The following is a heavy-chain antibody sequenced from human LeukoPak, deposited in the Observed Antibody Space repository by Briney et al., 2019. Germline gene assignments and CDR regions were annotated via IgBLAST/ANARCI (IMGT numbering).Heavy chain of an antibody. CDR3: AKEGGFQLPFDS. J-gene: IGHJ4*02. CDR2: ISGTGGRT. Sequence: GGSLRLSCVASGFTFTNYGMGLVRQAPGKGLEWVSAISGTGGRTYYADSAKGRLTISKDDSKNTLYLQMNSLRAEDTAVYYCAKEGGFQLPFDSWGQGTLVTVSS. D-gene: IGHD2-2*01. CDR1: GFTFTNYG. V-gene: IGHV3-23*01.